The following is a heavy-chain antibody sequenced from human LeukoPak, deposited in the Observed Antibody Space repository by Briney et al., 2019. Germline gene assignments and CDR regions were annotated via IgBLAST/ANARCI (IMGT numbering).Heavy chain of an antibody. CDR1: GYTFTSYG. J-gene: IGHJ4*02. Sequence: GASVKVSCKASGYTFTSYGISWVRQAPGQGLEWMGWISAYNGNTNYAQKFQGRVTMTTDTSTSTAYMELRSLRSDATAVYYCVRGPYCSGGTCYSQYFDYWGQGTLVTVSS. V-gene: IGHV1-18*01. D-gene: IGHD2-15*01. CDR2: ISAYNGNT. CDR3: VRGPYCSGGTCYSQYFDY.